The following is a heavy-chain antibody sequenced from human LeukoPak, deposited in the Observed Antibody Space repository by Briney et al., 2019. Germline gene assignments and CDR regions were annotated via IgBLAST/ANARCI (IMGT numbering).Heavy chain of an antibody. CDR2: IRYDGSNK. CDR1: GFTFSSYG. D-gene: IGHD2-2*01. J-gene: IGHJ4*02. V-gene: IGHV3-30*02. CDR3: AKGSRFYCSSTSCEASFDY. Sequence: GGSLRLSCAASGFTFSSYGMHWVRQAPGKGLEWVAFIRYDGSNKYYADSVKGRFTISRDNSKNTLYLQMNSLGAEDTAVYYCAKGSRFYCSSTSCEASFDYWGQGTLVTVSS.